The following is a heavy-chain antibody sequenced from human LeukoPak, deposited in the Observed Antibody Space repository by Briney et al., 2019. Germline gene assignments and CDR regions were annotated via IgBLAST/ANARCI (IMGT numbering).Heavy chain of an antibody. CDR3: ARHSGSGSLSRPFDP. J-gene: IGHJ5*02. CDR1: AGSVASGGFY. V-gene: IGHV4-39*01. CDR2: IYYTGST. D-gene: IGHD3-10*01. Sequence: SETLSLTCSVSAGSVASGGFYWGWLRQPPGKEPEWIATIYYTGSTYYNPSLKSRVTISIDTSKNQFSLRLTSVTATDTAVYHCARHSGSGSLSRPFDPWGQGTLVTVSS.